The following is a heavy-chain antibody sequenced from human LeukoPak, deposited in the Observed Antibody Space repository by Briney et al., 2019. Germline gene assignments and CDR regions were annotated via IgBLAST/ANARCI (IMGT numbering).Heavy chain of an antibody. V-gene: IGHV3-13*01. CDR1: GFTFSSYD. Sequence: PGGSLRLSCAASGFTFSSYDMNWVRQATGKGLEWVPAIGTAGGTYYPGSVKGRFTISRENAKNSLYLQMNSLRAEDTADCARGDVSVTREFDYWGKGTLVTVSS. CDR2: IGTAGGT. D-gene: IGHD7-27*01. CDR3: GDVSVTREFDY. J-gene: IGHJ4*02.